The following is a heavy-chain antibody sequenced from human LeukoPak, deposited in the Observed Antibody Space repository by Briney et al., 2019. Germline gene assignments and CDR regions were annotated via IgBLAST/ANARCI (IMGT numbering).Heavy chain of an antibody. V-gene: IGHV4-39*01. CDR3: ARHGDPVGPSSY. CDR1: GGSISSSSYY. CDR2: IYYSGST. Sequence: SQTLSLTCTVSGGSISSSSYYWGWIRQPPGKGLEWIGSIYYSGSTYYNPSLKSRVTISVDTSKNQFSLKLSSVTAADTAVYYCARHGDPVGPSSYWGQGTLVTVSS. J-gene: IGHJ4*02. D-gene: IGHD1-26*01.